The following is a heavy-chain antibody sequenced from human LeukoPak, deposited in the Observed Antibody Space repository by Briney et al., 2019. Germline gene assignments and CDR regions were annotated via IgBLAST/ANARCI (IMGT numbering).Heavy chain of an antibody. CDR3: ARESCSGGSCYFDY. CDR1: GFTFSDYY. V-gene: IGHV3-11*04. CDR2: ISSSGSTI. D-gene: IGHD2-15*01. J-gene: IGHJ4*02. Sequence: GGSLRLSCAASGFTFSDYYMSWIRQAPGKGLEWVSYISSSGSTIHYADSVKGRFTISRDNSKNTLYLQMNSLRAEDTAVYYCARESCSGGSCYFDYWGQGTLVTVSS.